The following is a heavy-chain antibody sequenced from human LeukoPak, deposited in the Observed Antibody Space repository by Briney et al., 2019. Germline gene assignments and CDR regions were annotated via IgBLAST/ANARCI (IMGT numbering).Heavy chain of an antibody. V-gene: IGHV1-69*13. Sequence: SVKVSCKASGGTFSSYAISWVRRAPGQGLEWMGGIIPIFGTANYAQKFQGRVTITADESTSTAYMELSSLRSEDTAVYYCARRITMVRGENWFDPWGQGTLVTVSS. CDR2: IIPIFGTA. CDR1: GGTFSSYA. J-gene: IGHJ5*02. D-gene: IGHD3-10*01. CDR3: ARRITMVRGENWFDP.